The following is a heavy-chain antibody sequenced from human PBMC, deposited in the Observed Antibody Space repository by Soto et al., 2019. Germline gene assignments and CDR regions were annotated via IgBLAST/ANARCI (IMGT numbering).Heavy chain of an antibody. J-gene: IGHJ5*02. CDR2: IYYSGST. CDR1: GGSISNYY. V-gene: IGHV4-59*13. Sequence: QVQLQESGPGLVKPSETLSLTCPVSGGSISNYYWSWIRQPPGKGLEWIGYIYYSGSTNYNPSLKSRVTISVATSKNQFSLQLRSVTAADTAVYYCARVRVRGIAAAGARGWFDPWGQGTLVTVSS. D-gene: IGHD6-13*01. CDR3: ARVRVRGIAAAGARGWFDP.